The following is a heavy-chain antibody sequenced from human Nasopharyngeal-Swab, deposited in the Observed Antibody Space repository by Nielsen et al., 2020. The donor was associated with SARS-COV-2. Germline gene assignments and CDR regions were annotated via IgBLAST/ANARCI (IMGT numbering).Heavy chain of an antibody. CDR3: AKDLGQLEPRGWFDP. Sequence: GSLRLSCSASGFTFSSYAMHWVRQAPGKGLEYVSAISSNGGSTYYADSVKGRFTISRDNSKNTLYLQMNSLRAEDTAVYYCAKDLGQLEPRGWFDPWGQGTLVTVSS. J-gene: IGHJ5*02. V-gene: IGHV3-64*04. CDR1: GFTFSSYA. CDR2: ISSNGGST. D-gene: IGHD1-1*01.